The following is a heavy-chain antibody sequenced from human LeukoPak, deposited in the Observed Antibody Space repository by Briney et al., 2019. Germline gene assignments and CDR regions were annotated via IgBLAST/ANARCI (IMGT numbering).Heavy chain of an antibody. CDR2: FYYTGYT. V-gene: IGHV4-59*01. CDR1: GGSISGYY. D-gene: IGHD5-18*01. J-gene: IGHJ4*02. Sequence: SETLSLTCSVSGGSISGYYWNWIRQPPGKGLEWIGYFYYTGYTNYNPSLKSRVAISVDTSKNQFSLYLTSVTAADTAVYYCARESYGIDSWGQGTLVSVSS. CDR3: ARESYGIDS.